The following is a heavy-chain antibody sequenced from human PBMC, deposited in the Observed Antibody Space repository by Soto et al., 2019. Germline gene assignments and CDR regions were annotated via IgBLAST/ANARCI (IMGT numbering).Heavy chain of an antibody. V-gene: IGHV4-30-4*01. CDR1: GGSISSGDYY. J-gene: IGHJ4*02. CDR2: FYYSGRT. Sequence: PSETLSLTCTVSGGSISSGDYYWSWIRQPPGKGLEWIGYFYYSGRTYYNPSLKSRVTISVDTSKNQFSLKLSSVTAADTAVYYCARAPSGDDSYFDYWGQGTLVTVSS. CDR3: ARAPSGDDSYFDY. D-gene: IGHD4-17*01.